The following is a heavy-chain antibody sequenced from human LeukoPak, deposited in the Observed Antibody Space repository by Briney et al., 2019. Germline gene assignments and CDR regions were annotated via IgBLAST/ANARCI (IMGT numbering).Heavy chain of an antibody. CDR1: GYTFTSYA. CDR2: INTNTGNP. J-gene: IGHJ6*03. V-gene: IGHV7-4-1*02. D-gene: IGHD3-10*01. CDR3: ARVTLWGSGSYYDLAYYYMDV. Sequence: ASVKVSCKASGYTFTSYAMNWVRQAPGQGLEWMGWINTNTGNPTYAQGFTGRFVFSLDTSVSTAYLQISSLKAEDTAVYYCARVTLWGSGSYYDLAYYYMDVWGKGTTVTISS.